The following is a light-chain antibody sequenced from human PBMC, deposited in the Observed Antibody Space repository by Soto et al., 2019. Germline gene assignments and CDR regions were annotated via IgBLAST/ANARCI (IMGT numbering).Light chain of an antibody. Sequence: QKPGRAPKLLSCEASRLQRGLPSRFSASVSGTDFTLAIPSLQPENFATYYCQQTYITLWTFGQGTKVDI. V-gene: IGKV1-39*01. J-gene: IGKJ1*01. CDR3: QQTYITLWT. CDR2: EAS.